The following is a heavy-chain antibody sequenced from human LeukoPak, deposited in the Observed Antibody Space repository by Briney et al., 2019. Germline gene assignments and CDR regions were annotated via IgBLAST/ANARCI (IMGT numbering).Heavy chain of an antibody. CDR1: GGSISSYY. D-gene: IGHD3-22*01. CDR3: ATRVVAQIYWYFDL. J-gene: IGHJ2*01. Sequence: LSLTCTVSGGSISSYYMSWIRQAPGKGLEWISYIGTSSSIVFYADSVKGRFSISRDNAKNSLYLQMNGLRAEDTAVYYCATRVVAQIYWYFDLWGRGTLVTVSS. V-gene: IGHV3-11*01. CDR2: IGTSSSIV.